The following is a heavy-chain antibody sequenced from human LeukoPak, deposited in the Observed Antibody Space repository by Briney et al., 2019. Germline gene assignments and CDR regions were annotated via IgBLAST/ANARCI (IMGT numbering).Heavy chain of an antibody. CDR3: ARVWYSSGWTIDY. J-gene: IGHJ4*02. V-gene: IGHV4-34*01. Sequence: PSETLSLTCAVYGGSFSGYYWSWIRQPPGKGLEWIGEINHSGSTNYNPSLKSRVTISVDTSKNQFSLKLSSVTAADTAVYYCARVWYSSGWTIDYWGQGTLVTVSS. CDR2: INHSGST. CDR1: GGSFSGYY. D-gene: IGHD6-25*01.